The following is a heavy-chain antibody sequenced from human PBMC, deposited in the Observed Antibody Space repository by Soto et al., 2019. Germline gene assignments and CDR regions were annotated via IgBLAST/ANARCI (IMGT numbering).Heavy chain of an antibody. V-gene: IGHV1-2*04. D-gene: IGHD2-15*01. J-gene: IGHJ6*02. CDR3: ARASFLYYYYGMDV. Sequence: ASVKVSCKASGYTFTGYYMHWVRQAPGQGLEWMGWINPNSDGTNYAQKFQGWVTMTRDTSISTAYMELSRLRSDDTAVYYCARASFLYYYYGMDVWGQGTTVTVSS. CDR2: INPNSDGT. CDR1: GYTFTGYY.